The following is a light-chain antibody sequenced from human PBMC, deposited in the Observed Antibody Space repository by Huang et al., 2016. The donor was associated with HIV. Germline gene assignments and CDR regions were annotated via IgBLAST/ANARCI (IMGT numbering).Light chain of an antibody. J-gene: IGKJ4*01. CDR1: QSVLYSSNNKNY. CDR2: WAS. Sequence: DIVMTQYPDSLAVSLGERATINCKSSQSVLYSSNNKNYLAWYQQKPGQPPKLLIYWASTRASGVPYRFSGSGSGTDFTRTISSLQAEDVAVYYCQQYYSTPSFGGGTKVEIK. V-gene: IGKV4-1*01. CDR3: QQYYSTPS.